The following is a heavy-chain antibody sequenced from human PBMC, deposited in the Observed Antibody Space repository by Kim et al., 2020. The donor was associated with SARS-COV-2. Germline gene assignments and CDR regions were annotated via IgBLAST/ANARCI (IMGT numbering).Heavy chain of an antibody. CDR1: GYTFTGYY. CDR2: INPNSGGT. V-gene: IGHV1-2*02. CDR3: ARTASDRLRRMMDV. D-gene: IGHD4-17*01. J-gene: IGHJ6*02. Sequence: ASVKVSCKASGYTFTGYYMHWVRQAPGQGLEWMGWINPNSGGTNYAQKFQGRVTMTRDTSISTAYMELSRLRSDDTAVYYRARTASDRLRRMMDVWGQGTTVTVSS.